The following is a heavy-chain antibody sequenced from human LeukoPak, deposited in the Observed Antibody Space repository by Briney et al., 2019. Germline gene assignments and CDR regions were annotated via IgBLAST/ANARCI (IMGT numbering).Heavy chain of an antibody. J-gene: IGHJ6*02. V-gene: IGHV4-59*01. CDR2: IYYSGST. CDR3: ARSGYDYYYYYYYGMDV. Sequence: SETLSLTCTVSGGSISSYYWSWIRQPPGKGLEWVGYIYYSGSTNYNPSLKSRVTISVDTSKNQFSLKLSSVTAADTAVYYCARSGYDYYYYYYYGMDVWGQGTTVTVSS. D-gene: IGHD5-12*01. CDR1: GGSISSYY.